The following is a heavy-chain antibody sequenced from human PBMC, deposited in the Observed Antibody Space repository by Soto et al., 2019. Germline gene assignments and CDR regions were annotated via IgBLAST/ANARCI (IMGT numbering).Heavy chain of an antibody. J-gene: IGHJ4*02. CDR1: GGSISSYY. Sequence: SETLSLTCTVSGGSISSYYWSWIRQPPGKGLEWIGYIYYSGSTNYNPSLKSRVTISVDTSKNQFSLKLSSVTAADTAVYYCARDGSGSYANLWGQGTLVTVSS. CDR2: IYYSGST. D-gene: IGHD1-26*01. CDR3: ARDGSGSYANL. V-gene: IGHV4-59*01.